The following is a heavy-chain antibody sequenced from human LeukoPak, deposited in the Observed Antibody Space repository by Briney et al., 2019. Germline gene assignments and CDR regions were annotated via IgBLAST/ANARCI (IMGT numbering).Heavy chain of an antibody. D-gene: IGHD3-9*01. V-gene: IGHV4-59*08. CDR1: GGSISSYY. Sequence: SETLSLTCTVSGGSISSYYWSWIRQPPGKGLEWIGYIYYSGSTNYNPSLKSRVTISVDTSKNQFSLKLSSVTAADTAVYYCARTYYDFLTGWLYGMDVWGQGTTVTVSS. CDR2: IYYSGST. CDR3: ARTYYDFLTGWLYGMDV. J-gene: IGHJ6*02.